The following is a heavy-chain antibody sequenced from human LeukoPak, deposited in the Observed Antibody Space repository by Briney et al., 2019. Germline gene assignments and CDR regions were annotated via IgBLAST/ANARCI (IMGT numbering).Heavy chain of an antibody. V-gene: IGHV3-48*03. CDR2: ISTGTYI. D-gene: IGHD3-16*01. Sequence: GGSLRLSCVASGFTFSRFEMNWVRQAPGKGLEWISHISTGTYIAYTDSVKGRFTISRDNSKNTLYLQMNNLRAEDTAVYYCAKCYDRDALDIWGQGTMVTVSS. CDR1: GFTFSRFE. CDR3: AKCYDRDALDI. J-gene: IGHJ3*02.